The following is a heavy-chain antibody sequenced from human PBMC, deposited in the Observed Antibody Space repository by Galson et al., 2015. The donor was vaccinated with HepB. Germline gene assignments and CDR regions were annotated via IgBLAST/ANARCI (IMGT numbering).Heavy chain of an antibody. CDR1: GFTFSSYA. V-gene: IGHV3-23*01. Sequence: SLRLSCAASGFTFSSYAMSWVRQAPGKGLEWVSAISGSGGSTYYADSVKGRFTISRDNSKNTLYLQMNSLRAEDTAVYYCAKDKGLLGYCSSTSCLSLDYWGQGTLVTVSS. J-gene: IGHJ4*02. D-gene: IGHD2-2*01. CDR3: AKDKGLLGYCSSTSCLSLDY. CDR2: ISGSGGST.